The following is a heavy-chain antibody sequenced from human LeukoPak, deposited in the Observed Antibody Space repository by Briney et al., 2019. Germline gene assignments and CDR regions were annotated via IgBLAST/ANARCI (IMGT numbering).Heavy chain of an antibody. J-gene: IGHJ4*02. V-gene: IGHV3-9*01. CDR1: GFTFDDYA. CDR3: AKVSLTGVYDY. D-gene: IGHD7-27*01. Sequence: GGSLRLSCAASGFTFDDYAMHWVRQAPGKGLEWVSGISWNSGSIGYADSVKGRFTISRDNAKNSLYLQMNSLRAEDAALYYCAKVSLTGVYDYWGQGTLVTVSS. CDR2: ISWNSGSI.